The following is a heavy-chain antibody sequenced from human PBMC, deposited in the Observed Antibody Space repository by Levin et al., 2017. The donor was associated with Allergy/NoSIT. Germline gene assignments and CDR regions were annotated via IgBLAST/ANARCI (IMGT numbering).Heavy chain of an antibody. D-gene: IGHD6-19*01. CDR2: ISSSSSYI. CDR3: ARASMAVAGAFDY. Sequence: PGGSLRLSCAASGFTFSSYSMNWVRQAPGKGLEWVSSISSSSSYIYYADSVKGRLTISRDNAKNSLYLQMNSLRAADTAVYYCARASMAVAGAFDYWGQGTLVTVS. J-gene: IGHJ4*02. V-gene: IGHV3-21*01. CDR1: GFTFSSYS.